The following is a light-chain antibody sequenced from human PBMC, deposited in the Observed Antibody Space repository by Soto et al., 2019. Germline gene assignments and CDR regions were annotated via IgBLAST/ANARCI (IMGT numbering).Light chain of an antibody. CDR2: EVS. V-gene: IGLV2-14*01. Sequence: QSPLTQPASVSWSPGHSITISCTGTSSDVGNYNYVSWYQQHPAKAPKLMIFEVSNRPSGISSRFSGSKSGNTASLTISGLKAEDEADYYCSSYTSSRNYVFGTGTKVTV. CDR1: SSDVGNYNY. CDR3: SSYTSSRNYV. J-gene: IGLJ1*01.